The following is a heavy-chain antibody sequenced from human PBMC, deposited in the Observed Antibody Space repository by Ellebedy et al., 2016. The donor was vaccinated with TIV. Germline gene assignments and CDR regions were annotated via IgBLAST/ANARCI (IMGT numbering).Heavy chain of an antibody. V-gene: IGHV3-7*01. D-gene: IGHD3-10*01. CDR2: INQDGSAN. Sequence: GESLKISXAASGFTFRSYWMMWVRQAPGKGLECMANINQDGSANYYVDSVKGRFTISRDNAKNSLYLQMNRLRVEDPAVYYCARGPVQYYYGSGIYYFDYWGQGTLVTVSS. J-gene: IGHJ4*03. CDR3: ARGPVQYYYGSGIYYFDY. CDR1: GFTFRSYW.